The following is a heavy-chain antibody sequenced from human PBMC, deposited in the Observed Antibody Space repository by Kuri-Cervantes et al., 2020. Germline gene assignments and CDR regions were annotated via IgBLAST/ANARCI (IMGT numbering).Heavy chain of an antibody. V-gene: IGHV1-18*01. CDR2: ISAYNGNT. D-gene: IGHD6-13*01. CDR1: GYTFTSYG. Sequence: ASVKVSCKASGYTFTSYGISWVRQAPGQGLEWMGWISAYNGNTNYAQKLQGRVTMTTDTSTSTAYMELRSLRSDDTAVYYCARDRQSIAAAGFDYWGQGTLVTVSS. J-gene: IGHJ4*02. CDR3: ARDRQSIAAAGFDY.